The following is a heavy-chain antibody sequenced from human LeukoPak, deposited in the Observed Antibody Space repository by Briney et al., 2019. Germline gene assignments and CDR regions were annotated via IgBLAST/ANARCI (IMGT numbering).Heavy chain of an antibody. CDR1: GYSISSSSYY. Sequence: SETLSLTCAVSGYSISSSSYYWGWIRQPPGKGLEWIGSIYYSGSTYYNPSLKSRVTISVDTSKNQFSLKLSSVTAADTAVYYCARESQRITMVRGVIGYWGQGTLVTVSS. D-gene: IGHD3-10*01. V-gene: IGHV4-39*07. J-gene: IGHJ4*02. CDR3: ARESQRITMVRGVIGY. CDR2: IYYSGST.